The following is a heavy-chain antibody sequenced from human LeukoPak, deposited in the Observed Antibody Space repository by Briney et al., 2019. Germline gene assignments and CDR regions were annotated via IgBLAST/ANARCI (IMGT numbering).Heavy chain of an antibody. J-gene: IGHJ6*02. Sequence: PSETLSLTCIVSGGSISSYYWSWIRQPPGKGLEWIGYIYYSGSTNYNPSLKSRVTISVDTSKNQFSLKLSSVTAADTAVYYCARDAPSDYGDYLYGMDVWGQGTTVTVSS. V-gene: IGHV4-59*01. CDR1: GGSISSYY. D-gene: IGHD4-17*01. CDR2: IYYSGST. CDR3: ARDAPSDYGDYLYGMDV.